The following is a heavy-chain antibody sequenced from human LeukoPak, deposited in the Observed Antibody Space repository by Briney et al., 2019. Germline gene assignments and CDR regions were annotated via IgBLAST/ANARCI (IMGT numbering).Heavy chain of an antibody. V-gene: IGHV3-48*04. CDR3: ARSYSSSSGTAWDN. CDR2: ISSSSSTI. Sequence: GGSLRLSCAASGFTFSTYSMNWVRQAPGKGLEWLSYISSSSSTIYYADSVKGRFTISRDNAKNSPYLQMNSLRGEETAVYYCARSYSSSSGTAWDNWGQGTLVTVSS. CDR1: GFTFSTYS. D-gene: IGHD6-6*01. J-gene: IGHJ4*02.